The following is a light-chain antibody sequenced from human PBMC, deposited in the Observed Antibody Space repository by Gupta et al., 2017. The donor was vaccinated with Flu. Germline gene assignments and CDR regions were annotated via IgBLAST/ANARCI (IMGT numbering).Light chain of an antibody. CDR1: SSDVGGYNY. V-gene: IGLV2-8*01. J-gene: IGLJ1*01. Sequence: SALTLPPTVSGSPGQSVTISCTGTSSDVGGYNYVSWYQQHPGKAPKLMIYEVSKRPSGFPDRFSGSNSGNTASLTVSGLQAEDEADYYCRSYAGSNNSLYVFGTGTKVTVL. CDR2: EVS. CDR3: RSYAGSNNSLYV.